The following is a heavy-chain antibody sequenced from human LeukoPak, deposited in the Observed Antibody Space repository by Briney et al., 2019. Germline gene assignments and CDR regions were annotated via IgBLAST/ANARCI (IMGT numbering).Heavy chain of an antibody. J-gene: IGHJ4*02. D-gene: IGHD6-25*01. CDR1: GFTFSTSW. CDR3: ASWSVPKRDLDF. CDR2: INSDGRNT. V-gene: IGHV3-74*01. Sequence: PGGSLRLSCTASGFTFSTSWMHWVRQAPGKGLVWVSRINSDGRNTVYADSVKGRFTIYRDNAENTLYLQMNSLRAEEPAVYYCASWSVPKRDLDFWGQGTLVPVSS.